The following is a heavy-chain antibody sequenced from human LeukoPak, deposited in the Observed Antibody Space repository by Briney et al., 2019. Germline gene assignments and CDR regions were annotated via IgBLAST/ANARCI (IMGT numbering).Heavy chain of an antibody. CDR3: ARLYCGGDCYNPHYYYGMDV. V-gene: IGHV1-69*13. CDR1: GGTFSSYA. D-gene: IGHD2-21*02. J-gene: IGHJ6*02. CDR2: IIPIFGTA. Sequence: GASVKVSCKASGGTFSSYAISWVRQAPGQGLEWMGGIIPIFGTANYAQKFQGRVTITADESTSTAYMELSSLRSEDTAVYYCARLYCGGDCYNPHYYYGMDVWGQGTTVTVSS.